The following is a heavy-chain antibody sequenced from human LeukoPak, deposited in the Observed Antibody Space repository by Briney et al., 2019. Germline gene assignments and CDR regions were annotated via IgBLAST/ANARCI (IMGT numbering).Heavy chain of an antibody. D-gene: IGHD1-26*01. V-gene: IGHV4-38-2*02. CDR1: GSTFSSYG. J-gene: IGHJ4*02. Sequence: GSLRLSCAASGSTFSSYGMSWVRQAPGKGLEWIGSIYHSGSTYYNPSLKSRVTISVDTSRNQFSLKLYSVTAADTAVYYCARDLFGIVGASDEWGQGTLVTVSS. CDR2: IYHSGST. CDR3: ARDLFGIVGASDE.